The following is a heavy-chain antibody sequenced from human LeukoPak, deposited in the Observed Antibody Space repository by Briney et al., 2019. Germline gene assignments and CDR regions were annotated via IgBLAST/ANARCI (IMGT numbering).Heavy chain of an antibody. CDR2: IYTSGST. J-gene: IGHJ4*02. V-gene: IGHV4-61*02. Sequence: SQTLSLTCTVSGGSISSGSYYWSWIRQPAGKGLEWIGRIYTSGSTNYNPSLKSRVTISVDTSKNQFSLKLSSVTAADTAVYYCARAGDYNILTGYSPTGPFDYWGQGTLVTVSS. D-gene: IGHD3-9*01. CDR3: ARAGDYNILTGYSPTGPFDY. CDR1: GGSISSGSYY.